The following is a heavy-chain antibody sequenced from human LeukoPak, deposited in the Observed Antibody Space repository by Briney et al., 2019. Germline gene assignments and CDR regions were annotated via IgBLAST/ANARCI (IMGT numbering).Heavy chain of an antibody. CDR1: GGSFSGYY. J-gene: IGHJ6*03. V-gene: IGHV4-34*01. CDR2: INHSGST. CDR3: ARDWQADYYYYIDV. D-gene: IGHD1-1*01. Sequence: SETLSLTCAVYGGSFSGYYWSWIRQPPGKGLEWIGEINHSGSTNYNPSLKSRVTISVDTSKNQFSLKLSSVTAADTAVYYCARDWQADYYYYIDVWGKGTTVTVSS.